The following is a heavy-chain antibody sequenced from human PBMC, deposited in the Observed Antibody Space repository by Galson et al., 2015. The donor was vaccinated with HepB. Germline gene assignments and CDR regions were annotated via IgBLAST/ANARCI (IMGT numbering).Heavy chain of an antibody. CDR3: IRLGDLSGYSSR. Sequence: SLRLACAASGFIFSGSAIDWVRQASGKGPEWVGRIRSKANYYATLYVPSLKGRFTISRGDSKNMAYLHMRSLKTEDAAVYYCIRLGDLSGYSSRWGQGTLVTVSS. D-gene: IGHD2-2*01. V-gene: IGHV3-73*01. J-gene: IGHJ4*02. CDR2: IRSKANYYAT. CDR1: GFIFSGSA.